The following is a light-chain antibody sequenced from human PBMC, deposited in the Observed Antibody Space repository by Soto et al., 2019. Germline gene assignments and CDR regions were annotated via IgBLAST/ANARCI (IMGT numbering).Light chain of an antibody. CDR2: GAS. V-gene: IGKV3-20*01. CDR3: QQYGSSPPIT. J-gene: IGKJ5*01. Sequence: ELALTQPPRTLSLYPGERATLACRTIQSVSSSYLAWYQQKPGQAPRLPIYGASSRATGIPDRFSGSGSGTDFTLTISRLEPEDFAVYYCQQYGSSPPITFGQGTRLEIK. CDR1: QSVSSSY.